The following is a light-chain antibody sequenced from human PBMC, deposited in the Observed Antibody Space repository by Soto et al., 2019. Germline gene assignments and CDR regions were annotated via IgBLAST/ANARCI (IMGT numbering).Light chain of an antibody. CDR1: QSVSYN. Sequence: EIVMTQSPATLSVSPGETATLSCRASQSVSYNLAWYQQKPGHGPRLLIYGAFTRATGIPARFSGSGSGTEFTLTISRLQSEDFAVYYCQQYKNWPPLNFGGGTKVEIK. CDR3: QQYKNWPPLN. V-gene: IGKV3-15*01. CDR2: GAF. J-gene: IGKJ4*01.